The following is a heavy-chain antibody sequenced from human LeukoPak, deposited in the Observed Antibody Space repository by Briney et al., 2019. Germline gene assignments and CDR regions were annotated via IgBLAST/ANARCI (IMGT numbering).Heavy chain of an antibody. CDR3: ATGGYSYGYRFDY. CDR1: GFTFSSYA. Sequence: PGGSLRLSXAASGFTFSSYAMSWVRQAPGKGLEWVSAISGSGGSTYYADSVKGRFTISRDNSKNTLYLQMNSLRAEDTAVYYCATGGYSYGYRFDYWGQGTLVTVSS. J-gene: IGHJ4*02. CDR2: ISGSGGST. V-gene: IGHV3-23*01. D-gene: IGHD5-18*01.